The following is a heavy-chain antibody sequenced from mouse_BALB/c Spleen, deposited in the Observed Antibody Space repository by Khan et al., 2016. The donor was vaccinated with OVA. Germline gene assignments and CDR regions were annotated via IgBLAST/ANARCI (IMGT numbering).Heavy chain of an antibody. V-gene: IGHV2-3*01. J-gene: IGHJ4*01. Sequence: QVQLKESGPGLVAPSQSLSITCTVSGFSLTSYGVSWFRQPPGKGLEWLGVIWGDGNTNFHSALRSRLSISKDNSKSQVFLKLNSLQTDDTATYYCAKDRGCYAVDYWGQGTSVTGSS. CDR3: AKDRGCYAVDY. CDR1: GFSLTSYG. CDR2: IWGDGNT.